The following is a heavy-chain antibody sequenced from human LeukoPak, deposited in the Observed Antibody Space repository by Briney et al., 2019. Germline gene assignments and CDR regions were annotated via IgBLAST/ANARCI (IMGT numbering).Heavy chain of an antibody. Sequence: ASVNVSCKASGYTFTSYDIHWVRQATGQGLEWMGWINPNSGNTGYAQKFQGRVTMTRNTSISTAYMELSSLRSEDTAVYYCARTGGYDHFDYWGQGTLSPSPQ. CDR1: GYTFTSYD. CDR3: ARTGGYDHFDY. J-gene: IGHJ4*02. V-gene: IGHV1-8*01. CDR2: INPNSGNT. D-gene: IGHD5-12*01.